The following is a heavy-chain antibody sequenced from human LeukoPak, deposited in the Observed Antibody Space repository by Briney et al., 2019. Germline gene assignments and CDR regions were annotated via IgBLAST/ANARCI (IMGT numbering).Heavy chain of an antibody. CDR1: GFTFDDYA. CDR2: ISWNSGSI. V-gene: IGHV3-9*03. J-gene: IGHJ6*03. CDR3: AKDPNPEPYYMDV. Sequence: PGGSLRLSCAASGFTFDDYAMHWVRQAPGKGLEWVSGISWNSGSIGYADSVKGRFTISRDNAKNSLYLQMNSLRAEDMALYYCAKDPNPEPYYMDVWGKGTTVTVSS.